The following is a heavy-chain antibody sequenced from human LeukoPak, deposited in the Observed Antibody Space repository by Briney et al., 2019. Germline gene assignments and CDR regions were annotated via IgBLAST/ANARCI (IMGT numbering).Heavy chain of an antibody. D-gene: IGHD3-22*01. V-gene: IGHV4-39*07. CDR3: ARDLYDSSGYYLFDY. CDR2: IYYSGST. CDR1: GGSISSYY. Sequence: SETLSLTCTVSGGSISSYYWGWIRQPPGKGLEWIGSIYYSGSTYYNPSLMSRVTISVDTSKTQFSLKLSSVTAADTAVYYCARDLYDSSGYYLFDYWGQGTLVTVSS. J-gene: IGHJ4*02.